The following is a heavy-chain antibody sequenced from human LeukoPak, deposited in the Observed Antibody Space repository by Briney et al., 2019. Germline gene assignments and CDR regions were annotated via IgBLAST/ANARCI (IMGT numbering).Heavy chain of an antibody. CDR1: GFTFTGYW. Sequence: GGSLRLSCAASGFTFTGYWKTWVRQAPGKRLEWVANIKEDGSEKYYVDSVKGRFTISRDSARNSLYLQMNSLRAEDTAVYYCARRKTLDYWGQGTLVTVSS. CDR3: ARRKTLDY. CDR2: IKEDGSEK. V-gene: IGHV3-7*01. J-gene: IGHJ4*02.